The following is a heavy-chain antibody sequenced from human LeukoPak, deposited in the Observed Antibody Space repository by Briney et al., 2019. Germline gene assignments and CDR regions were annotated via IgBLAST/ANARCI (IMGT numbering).Heavy chain of an antibody. CDR2: ISSSSSTI. Sequence: GGSLRLSCAASGFTFSSYGMHWVRQAPGKGLEWVSYISSSSSTIYYADSVKGRFTISRDNAKNSLYLQLNSLRAEDTAVYYCARDGRYDFWSGSSSYFDCWGQGTLVTVSS. CDR3: ARDGRYDFWSGSSSYFDC. V-gene: IGHV3-48*01. D-gene: IGHD3-3*01. J-gene: IGHJ4*02. CDR1: GFTFSSYG.